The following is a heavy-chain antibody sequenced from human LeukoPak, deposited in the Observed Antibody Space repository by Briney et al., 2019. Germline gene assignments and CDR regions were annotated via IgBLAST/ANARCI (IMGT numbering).Heavy chain of an antibody. CDR3: TRIFHRASWFFDL. D-gene: IGHD1-26*01. CDR1: GVILSPYW. CDR2: IKQDGSEK. J-gene: IGHJ2*01. Sequence: GGSLRLSCGTSGVILSPYWMSWVRQAPGKGLEWVANIKQDGSEKNYVDSVKGRFTISRDNANNLVFLQMNNLRVEDTALYFCTRIFHRASWFFDLWGRGTLVTVSS. V-gene: IGHV3-7*01.